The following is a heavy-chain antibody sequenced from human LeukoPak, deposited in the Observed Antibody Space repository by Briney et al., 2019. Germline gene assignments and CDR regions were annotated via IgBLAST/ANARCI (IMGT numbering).Heavy chain of an antibody. J-gene: IGHJ6*04. CDR2: IFHSGST. CDR3: ARASGSYGSGSYYYSGMDV. Sequence: SETLSLTCAVSGYSIGSGFYWGWIRQPPGKGLEWIGSIFHSGSTYYNPSLKGRVTISVDTSKNQFSLKLSSVTAADTDLYYCARASGSYGSGSYYYSGMDVWGKGTTVTVSS. D-gene: IGHD3-10*01. V-gene: IGHV4-38-2*01. CDR1: GYSIGSGFY.